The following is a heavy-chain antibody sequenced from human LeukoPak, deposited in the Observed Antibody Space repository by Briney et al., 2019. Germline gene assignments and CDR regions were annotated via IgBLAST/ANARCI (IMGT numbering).Heavy chain of an antibody. D-gene: IGHD4-17*01. Sequence: GGSLRLSCAASGFTFSSYAMSWVRQAPGKGLEWVSAISGSGGSTYYADSVKGRFTISRDNSKNTLYLQMNSLRAEDTAVYYCAKVAVTTVTTTFYFDYWGQGTLVTVSS. CDR2: ISGSGGST. CDR1: GFTFSSYA. V-gene: IGHV3-23*01. J-gene: IGHJ4*02. CDR3: AKVAVTTVTTTFYFDY.